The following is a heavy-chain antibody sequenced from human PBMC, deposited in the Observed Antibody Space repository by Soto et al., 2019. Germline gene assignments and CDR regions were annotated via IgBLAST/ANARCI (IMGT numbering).Heavy chain of an antibody. CDR1: GGSVSRDSNF. CDR3: ARGYSHYAH. D-gene: IGHD4-4*01. V-gene: IGHV4-61*01. Sequence: SETLSLTCTVSGGSVSRDSNFWSWIRQPAGKGLEWIGYIYYSGPTRYNPSLESRVTISIDSSKNQVSLNLTSVTAADTAVYYCARGYSHYAHWGRGTLVTASS. J-gene: IGHJ4*02. CDR2: IYYSGPT.